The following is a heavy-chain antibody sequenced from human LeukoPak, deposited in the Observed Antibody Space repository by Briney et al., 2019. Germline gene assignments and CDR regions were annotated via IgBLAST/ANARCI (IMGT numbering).Heavy chain of an antibody. Sequence: GGSLRLSCAASGFTFSSYAMHWVRQAPGKGLEWVAVISYDGSNKYYADSVKGRFTISRDNSKNTLSLQMNSLRAEDTAVYYCARTYFYGAGSAPGAFDIWGQGTMVTVSS. CDR2: ISYDGSNK. J-gene: IGHJ3*02. CDR3: ARTYFYGAGSAPGAFDI. V-gene: IGHV3-30-3*01. CDR1: GFTFSSYA. D-gene: IGHD3-10*01.